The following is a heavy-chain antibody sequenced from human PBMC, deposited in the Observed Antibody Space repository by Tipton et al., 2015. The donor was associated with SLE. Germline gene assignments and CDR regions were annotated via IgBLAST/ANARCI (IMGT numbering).Heavy chain of an antibody. J-gene: IGHJ6*04. CDR1: GGSISSGGYY. Sequence: TLSLTCSVSGGSISSGGYYWSWFRQYPGKGLEWIGYIYYRGTTHYNPSLESRASISVDTSRNQFSLNLTSVTAADTAVFYCARGEGYKGFYFIDVWGRGTKVTVPS. CDR3: ARGEGYKGFYFIDV. V-gene: IGHV4-31*03. D-gene: IGHD5-24*01. CDR2: IYYRGTT.